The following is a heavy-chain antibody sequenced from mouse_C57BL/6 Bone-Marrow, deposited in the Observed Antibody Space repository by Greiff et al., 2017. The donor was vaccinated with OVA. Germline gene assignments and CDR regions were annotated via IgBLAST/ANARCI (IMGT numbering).Heavy chain of an antibody. CDR1: GYAFTNYL. J-gene: IGHJ4*01. V-gene: IGHV1-54*01. D-gene: IGHD2-3*01. CDR2: INPGSGGT. CDR3: ARDGYYDAMDY. Sequence: VQLQQSGAELVRPGTSVKVSCKASGYAFTNYLIEWVKQRPGQGLEWIGVINPGSGGTNYNEKFKGKATLTADKSSSTAYMQLSSLTSEDSAVYFCARDGYYDAMDYGGKGTSVTASS.